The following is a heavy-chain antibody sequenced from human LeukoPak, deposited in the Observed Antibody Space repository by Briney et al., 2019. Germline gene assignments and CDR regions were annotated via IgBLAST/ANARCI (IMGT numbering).Heavy chain of an antibody. CDR2: ISSNGSTI. CDR3: ARGGGNYDFWSGNNWFDP. V-gene: IGHV3-48*04. D-gene: IGHD3-3*01. Sequence: GGSLRLSCAASGFTFSSYSMNWVRQAPGKGLEWVSYISSNGSTIYYADSVKGRFTISRDNAKNSLYLQMNSLRAEDTAVYYCARGGGNYDFWSGNNWFDPWGQGTLVTVSS. J-gene: IGHJ5*02. CDR1: GFTFSSYS.